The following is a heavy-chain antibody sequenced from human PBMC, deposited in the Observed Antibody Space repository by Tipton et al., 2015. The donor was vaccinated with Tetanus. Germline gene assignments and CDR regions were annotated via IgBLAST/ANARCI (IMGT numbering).Heavy chain of an antibody. V-gene: IGHV4-31*03. CDR2: IYYSGST. CDR1: GGSISGGRYY. CDR3: ARDQARGARGWNYFDY. J-gene: IGHJ4*02. D-gene: IGHD1-26*01. Sequence: LVKPTQTLSLTCTVSGGSISGGRYYWSWIRQHPGKGLEWIGDIYYSGSTYYNPSLKSRVTISVDTSKNQFSLKLNSVTAADTAVYYCARDQARGARGWNYFDYWGQGTLVTVSS.